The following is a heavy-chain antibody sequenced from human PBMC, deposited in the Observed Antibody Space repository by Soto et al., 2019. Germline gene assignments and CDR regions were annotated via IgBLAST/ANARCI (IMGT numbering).Heavy chain of an antibody. V-gene: IGHV1-18*01. CDR3: ARGGYYDNSCGKLSHYGLDV. CDR1: GYTFIRYG. CDR2: ISPYNDHT. J-gene: IGHJ6*02. Sequence: QVQLAQSTGEVKKPGASVRVSCKATGYTFIRYGIAWVRQAPGQGFEWMGWISPYNDHTVYAQKFQGRVTMTADTSTRTLYXXLRGLKSDDTAVYYGARGGYYDNSCGKLSHYGLDVWGQGTSVSVSS. D-gene: IGHD3-16*01.